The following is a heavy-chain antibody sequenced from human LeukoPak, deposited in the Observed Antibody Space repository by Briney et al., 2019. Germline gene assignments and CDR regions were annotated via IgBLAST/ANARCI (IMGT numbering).Heavy chain of an antibody. V-gene: IGHV4-59*08. CDR3: ARPPVNPMVEDLFYFDY. Sequence: PSETLSPTCTVSAGSISSYYWSWIRQPPGKGLEWIGYIYYSASTNYNPSLKSRVTISVDTSKNQFSLKLSSVTAADTAVYYCARPPVNPMVEDLFYFDYWGQGTLVTVSS. CDR2: IYYSAST. CDR1: AGSISSYY. J-gene: IGHJ4*02. D-gene: IGHD3-10*01.